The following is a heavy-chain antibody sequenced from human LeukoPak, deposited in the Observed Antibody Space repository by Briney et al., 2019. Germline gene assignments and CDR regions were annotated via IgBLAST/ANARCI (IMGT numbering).Heavy chain of an antibody. Sequence: GGSLRLSCVASGFTLRSYAIYWVRQAPGKGLEWASGISGSGGHTYFADSVKGRFTISRDNSKDTVFLQMDSLRAEDTAVYYCAKTTAGYSSGRYPGWPIDYWGQGTLVTVSS. J-gene: IGHJ4*02. D-gene: IGHD2-15*01. CDR1: GFTLRSYA. V-gene: IGHV3-23*01. CDR3: AKTTAGYSSGRYPGWPIDY. CDR2: ISGSGGHT.